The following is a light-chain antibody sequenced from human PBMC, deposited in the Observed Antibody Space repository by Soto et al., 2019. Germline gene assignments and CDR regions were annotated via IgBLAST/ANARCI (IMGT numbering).Light chain of an antibody. CDR2: GNT. Sequence: QSVLTQPPSVSGAPGQRVTISCTGSSSNIGAGYDVHWYQQLPGRAPKLLIYGNTNRPSGVTDRFSGSKSGTSASLAITGLQAEDEADYYCLSFDSSLSVVFGGGTQLTVL. CDR1: SSNIGAGYD. V-gene: IGLV1-40*01. J-gene: IGLJ2*01. CDR3: LSFDSSLSVV.